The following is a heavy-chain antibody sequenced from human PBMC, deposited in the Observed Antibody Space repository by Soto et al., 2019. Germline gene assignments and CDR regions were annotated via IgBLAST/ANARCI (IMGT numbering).Heavy chain of an antibody. V-gene: IGHV3-23*01. CDR3: AKVRELLREGSFDY. J-gene: IGHJ4*02. CDR2: ISGSGGST. Sequence: PGGALRLSCAASGFTFSSYAMSWVRQAPGKGLEWVSAISGSGGSTYYADSVKGRFTISRDNSKNTLYLQMNSLRAEDTAVYYCAKVRELLREGSFDYWGQGTLVTVSS. D-gene: IGHD1-26*01. CDR1: GFTFSSYA.